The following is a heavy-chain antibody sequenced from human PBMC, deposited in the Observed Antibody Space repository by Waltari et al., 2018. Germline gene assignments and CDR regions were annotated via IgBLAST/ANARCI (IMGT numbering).Heavy chain of an antibody. Sequence: QVQLVESGGGVVQPGRSLRLSCAASGLTFSSYGIPWVRQAPGKGLGWVAVISHDGSNKYYVDSVKGRFTVSRDNSHNTVYLQLNSLRIEDTAVYYCAKDQEADRYSPYGMDVWGQGTTVSVS. CDR1: GLTFSSYG. V-gene: IGHV3-30*18. CDR2: ISHDGSNK. CDR3: AKDQEADRYSPYGMDV. J-gene: IGHJ6*02. D-gene: IGHD5-12*01.